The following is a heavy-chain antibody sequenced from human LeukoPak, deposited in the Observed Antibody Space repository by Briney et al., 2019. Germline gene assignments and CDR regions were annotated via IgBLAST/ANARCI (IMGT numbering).Heavy chain of an antibody. Sequence: SETLSLTCTVSGGSISSSSYYWGWIRQPPGKGLEWIGSIYYSGSTYYNPSLKSRVTISVDTSKNQFSLNLSSVTAADTAVYYCARRPGYSSSWYPPNWFDPWGLGTLVTVSS. J-gene: IGHJ5*02. CDR3: ARRPGYSSSWYPPNWFDP. D-gene: IGHD6-13*01. CDR1: GGSISSSSYY. CDR2: IYYSGST. V-gene: IGHV4-39*01.